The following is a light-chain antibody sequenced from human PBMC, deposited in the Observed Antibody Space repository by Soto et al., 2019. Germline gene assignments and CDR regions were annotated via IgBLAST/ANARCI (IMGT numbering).Light chain of an antibody. Sequence: EIVLPQSPGTLSLSPGEKATLSCRASQSFSTSYLAWYQHKPGQAPRLLIYNTFTRATGIPDRFSGSGSGTDFTLTISRLEPEDFAVYYCQQYGGSPFTFGPGTKVDIK. CDR2: NTF. CDR3: QQYGGSPFT. V-gene: IGKV3-20*01. CDR1: QSFSTSY. J-gene: IGKJ3*01.